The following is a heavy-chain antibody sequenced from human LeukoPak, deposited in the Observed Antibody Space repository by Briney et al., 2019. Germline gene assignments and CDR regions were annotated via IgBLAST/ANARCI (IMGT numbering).Heavy chain of an antibody. V-gene: IGHV1-69*06. D-gene: IGHD2-21*02. CDR2: IIPIFGAA. Sequence: VASVKVSCKASGGTFTSYAISWVRQAPGQGLEWMGGIIPIFGAANYAQKFQGRVTITADKSTSTSYMELSSLGSEDTAVYYCARSSVVTAMVHLDYWGQGTLVTVSS. CDR3: ARSSVVTAMVHLDY. J-gene: IGHJ4*02. CDR1: GGTFTSYA.